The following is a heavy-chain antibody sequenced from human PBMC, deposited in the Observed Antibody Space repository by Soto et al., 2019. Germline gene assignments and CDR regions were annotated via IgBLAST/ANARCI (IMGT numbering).Heavy chain of an antibody. CDR3: ARDTDYYGT. CDR2: IYSGGST. D-gene: IGHD3-10*01. V-gene: IGHV3-53*01. Sequence: XLSCAASEFAFSSNYVSSVRQAPGKGLEWVSVIYSGGSTYYAVSVKGRFTISRDNSKNTLYVQMNSLRAEDTAVYYCARDTDYYGTWGQGTMGTVSS. CDR1: EFAFSSNY. J-gene: IGHJ3*01.